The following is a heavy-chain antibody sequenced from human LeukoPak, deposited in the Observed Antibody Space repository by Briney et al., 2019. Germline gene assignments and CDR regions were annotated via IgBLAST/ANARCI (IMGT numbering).Heavy chain of an antibody. CDR1: GFTFSTYT. V-gene: IGHV3-21*01. J-gene: IGHJ4*02. CDR3: VRGMGGGVSNFDY. Sequence: AGGSLRLSCAASGFTFSTYTMNWVRQAPGKGLEWVSSITSSSSYIYYADSVKGRFIISRDTAKNSLYLQMNSLRAEDTAVYYCVRGMGGGVSNFDYWGQGTLVTVSS. CDR2: ITSSSSYI. D-gene: IGHD3-16*01.